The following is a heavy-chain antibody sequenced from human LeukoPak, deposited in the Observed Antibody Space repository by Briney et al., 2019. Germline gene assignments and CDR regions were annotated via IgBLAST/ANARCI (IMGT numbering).Heavy chain of an antibody. CDR1: GGSFSGYY. D-gene: IGHD2-2*02. V-gene: IGHV4-34*01. J-gene: IGHJ6*04. CDR2: INHSGST. CDR3: ARGPVAYCSSTSCYTLETYYYYGMDV. Sequence: PSETLSLTCAVYGGSFSGYYWSWIRQPPGKGLEWIGEINHSGSTNYNPSLKSRVTISVDTSKNQFSLELSPVTAADTAVYYCARGPVAYCSSTSCYTLETYYYYGMDVWGKGTTVTVSS.